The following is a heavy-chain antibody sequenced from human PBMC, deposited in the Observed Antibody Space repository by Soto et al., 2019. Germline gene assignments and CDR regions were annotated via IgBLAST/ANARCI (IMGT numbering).Heavy chain of an antibody. J-gene: IGHJ5*02. CDR3: ARSSRGYEATVLTREYNWFDP. V-gene: IGHV4-34*01. D-gene: IGHD5-12*01. CDR2: INHSGST. CDR1: GGSFSGYY. Sequence: PSETLSLTCAVYGGSFSGYYWSWIRQPPGKGLEWIGEINHSGSTNYNPSLKSRVTISVDTSKNQFSLKLSSVTAADTAVYYCARSSRGYEATVLTREYNWFDPWGQGTLVTVSS.